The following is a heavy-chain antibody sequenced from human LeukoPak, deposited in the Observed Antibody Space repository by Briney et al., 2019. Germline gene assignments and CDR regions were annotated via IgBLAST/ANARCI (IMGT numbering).Heavy chain of an antibody. CDR3: ATAVADFSDY. CDR2: IGGSGSST. CDR1: GFTFSRHV. Sequence: GGSLRLSCVASGFTFSRHVMRWVRQAPGKGLEWVSSIGGSGSSTYYGDSVKGRFTISRDNSKNTLYLQMSSLRAEDTAVYYCATAVADFSDYWGQGTLVTVSS. V-gene: IGHV3-23*01. J-gene: IGHJ4*02. D-gene: IGHD6-19*01.